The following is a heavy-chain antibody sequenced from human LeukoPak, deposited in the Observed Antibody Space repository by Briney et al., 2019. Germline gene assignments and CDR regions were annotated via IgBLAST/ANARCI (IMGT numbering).Heavy chain of an antibody. D-gene: IGHD3-9*01. Sequence: GASVKVSCKASGYTFTSYGISWVRQAPGQGLEWMGWVSAYNGNTNYAQKLQGRVTMTTDTPTSTAYMELRSLRSDDTAVYYCARDTTYYDILTGYRTPGAFDIWGQGTMVTVSS. CDR3: ARDTTYYDILTGYRTPGAFDI. J-gene: IGHJ3*02. CDR1: GYTFTSYG. CDR2: VSAYNGNT. V-gene: IGHV1-18*01.